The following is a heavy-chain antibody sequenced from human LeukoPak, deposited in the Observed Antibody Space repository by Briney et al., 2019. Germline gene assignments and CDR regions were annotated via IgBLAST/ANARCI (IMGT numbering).Heavy chain of an antibody. V-gene: IGHV1-18*01. Sequence: ASVKVSCKASGYTFTSYGISWVRQAPGQGLEWMGWISSYNGNTNYAQKLQGRVTMTTDTSTSAAYMELRRLRSDDTAVYYCAREGYDSSNYYFFGDYWGQGTLVTVSS. CDR1: GYTFTSYG. J-gene: IGHJ4*02. CDR3: AREGYDSSNYYFFGDY. CDR2: ISSYNGNT. D-gene: IGHD3-22*01.